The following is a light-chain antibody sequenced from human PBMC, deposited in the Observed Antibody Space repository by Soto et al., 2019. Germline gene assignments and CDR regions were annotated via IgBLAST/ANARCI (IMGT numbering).Light chain of an antibody. CDR1: QSINSD. J-gene: IGKJ4*01. CDR2: GAS. V-gene: IGKV3D-15*01. CDR3: QQYNNWPVT. Sequence: EILMAQSPATLSVSPGEPTRISFRASQSINSDVAWDQQKAGQTPRILIHGASTRATGIAARFSGSGSGTEFTLTISGLQPEDVSTDYCQQYNNWPVTFGGGTKVDIK.